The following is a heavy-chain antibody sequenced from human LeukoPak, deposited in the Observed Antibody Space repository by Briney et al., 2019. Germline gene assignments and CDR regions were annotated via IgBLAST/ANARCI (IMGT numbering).Heavy chain of an antibody. J-gene: IGHJ4*02. D-gene: IGHD6-19*01. CDR3: ARAHSSSDYFDC. CDR2: IYTGGSA. Sequence: PGGSLRLSCAASGFTVSSNYMNWVRQAPGKGLEWVSVIYTGGSAYYADSVKGRFTISRDNSKNMLYLQMNSLRAEDTAVYCCARAHSSSDYFDCWGQGILVIVSS. CDR1: GFTVSSNY. V-gene: IGHV3-53*01.